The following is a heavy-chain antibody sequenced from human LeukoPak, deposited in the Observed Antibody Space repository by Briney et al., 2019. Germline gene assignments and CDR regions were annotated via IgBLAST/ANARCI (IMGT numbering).Heavy chain of an antibody. J-gene: IGHJ4*02. CDR3: TKDRIFDSGDYVFDG. CDR2: IWYDGSHK. CDR1: GFIFSNYG. V-gene: IGHV3-33*06. Sequence: GGSLRLSCAASGFIFSNYGMHWVRQAPGKGLEWLAIIWYDGSHKDYADSVKGRFSVSRDNSKNTLYLQMNDLRVEDTAVYYCTKDRIFDSGDYVFDGWGQGTVVTVSP. D-gene: IGHD4-17*01.